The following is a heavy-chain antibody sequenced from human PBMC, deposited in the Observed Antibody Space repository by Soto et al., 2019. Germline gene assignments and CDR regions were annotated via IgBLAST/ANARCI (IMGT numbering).Heavy chain of an antibody. CDR3: AAASNYGNYYYGMDV. V-gene: IGHV1-58*01. CDR2: IVVGSGNT. D-gene: IGHD4-4*01. Sequence: SVKVSCKASGFTFTSSAVQWVRQARGQRLEWIGWIVVGSGNTNYAQKFQERVTITRDMSTSTAYMELSSLRSEDTAVYYCAAASNYGNYYYGMDVWGQGTTVTVSS. CDR1: GFTFTSSA. J-gene: IGHJ6*02.